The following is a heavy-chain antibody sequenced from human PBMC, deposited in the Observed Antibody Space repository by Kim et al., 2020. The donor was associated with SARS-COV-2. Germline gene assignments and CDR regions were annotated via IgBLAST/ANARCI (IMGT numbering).Heavy chain of an antibody. V-gene: IGHV1-2*04. Sequence: ASVKVSCKASGYTFTGYYMHWVRQAPGQGLEWMGWINPNSGGTNYAQKFQGWVTMTRDTSISTAYMELSRLRSDDTAVYYCARDQRIAAAGTCYYYGMDVWGQGTTVTVSS. CDR3: ARDQRIAAAGTCYYYGMDV. J-gene: IGHJ6*02. CDR2: INPNSGGT. D-gene: IGHD6-13*01. CDR1: GYTFTGYY.